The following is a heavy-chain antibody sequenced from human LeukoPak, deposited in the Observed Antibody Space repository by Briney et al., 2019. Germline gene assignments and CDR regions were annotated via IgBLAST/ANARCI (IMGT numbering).Heavy chain of an antibody. D-gene: IGHD6-13*01. CDR2: IKQDGSEK. CDR1: GFTFSSYW. CDR3: ARDRQYSSSYYYYYMDV. J-gene: IGHJ6*03. V-gene: IGHV3-7*01. Sequence: GGSLRLSCAASGFTFSSYWMSWVRQAPGKGREWVANIKQDGSEKYYVDSVKGRFTVSRDNAKNSLYLQMNSLRAEDTAVYYCARDRQYSSSYYYYYMDVWGKGTTVTVSS.